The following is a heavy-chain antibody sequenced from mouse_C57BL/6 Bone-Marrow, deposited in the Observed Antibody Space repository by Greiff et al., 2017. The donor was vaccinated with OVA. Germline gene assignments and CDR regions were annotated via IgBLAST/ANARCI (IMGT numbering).Heavy chain of an antibody. D-gene: IGHD1-1*01. CDR3: TTTTVVATVDY. V-gene: IGHV14-4*01. CDR1: GFNIKDAY. Sequence: EVQLQQSGAELVRPGASVKLSCTASGFNIKDAYMHWVKQRPEQGLEWIGWFDPENGDTEYASKFQGKATITADTSSNTAYLQLSSLTSEDAAVYYCTTTTVVATVDYWGQGTTLTVSS. J-gene: IGHJ2*01. CDR2: FDPENGDT.